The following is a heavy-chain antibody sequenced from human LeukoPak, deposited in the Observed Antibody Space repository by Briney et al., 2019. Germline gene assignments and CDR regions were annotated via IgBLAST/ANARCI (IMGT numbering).Heavy chain of an antibody. CDR3: AKDISPVTTFVSGPWFDP. J-gene: IGHJ5*02. D-gene: IGHD4-17*01. V-gene: IGHV3-9*01. CDR1: GFTFDDYA. Sequence: PGGSLRLSCAASGFTFDDYAMHWVRQAPGKGLEWVSGISWNSVNIDYADSVRGRFTISRDNAKNFLYLQMNSLRPEDTAFYYCAKDISPVTTFVSGPWFDPWGQGTLVTVSS. CDR2: ISWNSVNI.